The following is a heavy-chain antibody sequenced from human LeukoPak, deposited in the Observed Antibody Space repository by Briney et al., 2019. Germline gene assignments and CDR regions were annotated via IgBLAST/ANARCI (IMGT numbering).Heavy chain of an antibody. CDR2: INPSGGST. J-gene: IGHJ4*02. CDR1: GYTFTSYY. CDR3: ARGIGYSDYYGSSPDFDY. Sequence: ASVKVSCKASGYTFTSYYMHWVRQAPGQGLEWMGIINPSGGSTSYAQKFQGRVTMTRDTSTSTVYMELSSLESDDTAVYYCARGIGYSDYYGSSPDFDYWGQGTLVTVSS. V-gene: IGHV1-46*01. D-gene: IGHD4-11*01.